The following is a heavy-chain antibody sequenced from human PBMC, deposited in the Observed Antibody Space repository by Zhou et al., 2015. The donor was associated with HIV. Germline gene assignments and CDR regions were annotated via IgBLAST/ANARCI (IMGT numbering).Heavy chain of an antibody. J-gene: IGHJ3*02. V-gene: IGHV1-18*01. D-gene: IGHD5-24*01. CDR2: ISAYNGNT. Sequence: SYAISWVRQAPGQGLEWMGWISAYNGNTNYAQKLQDRVTMTTDTSTSTGYMELRSLRSDDTAVYYCARDRDDYNPGALDIWGQGTMVTVSS. CDR1: SYA. CDR3: ARDRDDYNPGALDI.